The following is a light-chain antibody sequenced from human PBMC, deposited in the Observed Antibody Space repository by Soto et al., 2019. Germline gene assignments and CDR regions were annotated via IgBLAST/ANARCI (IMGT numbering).Light chain of an antibody. Sequence: DIQLTQSPSFLSASVGDRVTITCRASQGISSYLAWYQQKPGKAPKLLIYAASTLQSGVPSRFSGSGSGTEFTLTISSLQPEDFATYYCQQTYSTPPTFGQGTKVDNK. CDR1: QGISSY. J-gene: IGKJ1*01. CDR2: AAS. CDR3: QQTYSTPPT. V-gene: IGKV1-9*01.